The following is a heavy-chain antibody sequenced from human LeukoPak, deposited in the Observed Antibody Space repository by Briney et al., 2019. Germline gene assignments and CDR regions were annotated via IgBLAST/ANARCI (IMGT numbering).Heavy chain of an antibody. Sequence: ASVKVSCKGSGYTFSYFGINWVRQAPGQGLEWMGWINGYNGNTNYAQKSEGRLSLTTDTATSTVYMELKNLTSDDTAVYFCARGLDAASGLANFDYWGQGTLITVSS. CDR3: ARGLDAASGLANFDY. J-gene: IGHJ4*02. CDR2: INGYNGNT. V-gene: IGHV1-18*01. D-gene: IGHD1-1*01. CDR1: GYTFSYFG.